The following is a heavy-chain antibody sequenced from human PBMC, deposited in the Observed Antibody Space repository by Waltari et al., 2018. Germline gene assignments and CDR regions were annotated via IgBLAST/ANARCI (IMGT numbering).Heavy chain of an antibody. CDR1: GFTVSSNS. D-gene: IGHD3-22*01. CDR2: IYSGGST. V-gene: IGHV3-53*01. Sequence: EVQLVESGGGLLQPGGSLRLSCAASGFTVSSNSMIWVRQAPGKGLEWVSVIYSGGSTYYADSVKGRFTISRDNSKNTLYRQMNSLRAEDTAVYYCARNYYDSSGYYYVPDYWGQGTLVTVSS. J-gene: IGHJ4*02. CDR3: ARNYYDSSGYYYVPDY.